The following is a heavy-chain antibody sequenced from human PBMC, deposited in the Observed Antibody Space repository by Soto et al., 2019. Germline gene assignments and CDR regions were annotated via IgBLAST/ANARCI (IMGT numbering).Heavy chain of an antibody. CDR1: GGSFSGYY. V-gene: IGHV4-34*01. CDR3: ERGVGYTTPPPYYMDV. J-gene: IGHJ6*03. Sequence: SETLSLTCAVYGGSFSGYYWSWIRQPPGKGLEWIGEINHSRSTNYNPSLKSRVTISVDTSKNQFSLQLRSVTAAATAVDYCERGVGYTTPPPYYMDVWGKGTTVTVS. D-gene: IGHD1-1*01. CDR2: INHSRST.